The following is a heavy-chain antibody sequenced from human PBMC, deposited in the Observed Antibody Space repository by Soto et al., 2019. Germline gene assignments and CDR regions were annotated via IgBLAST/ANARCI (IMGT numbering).Heavy chain of an antibody. D-gene: IGHD4-17*01. CDR1: GGTFSSYA. J-gene: IGHJ6*02. CDR2: SIPIFGTA. Sequence: QVQLVQSGAEVKKPGSSVKVSCKASGGTFSSYAISWARQAPGQGLEWMGGSIPIFGTANYAQKFQGRVTITADESTSTAYMELSSLRSEDTAVYYCARVAERVTTTKGMDVWGQGTTVTVSS. CDR3: ARVAERVTTTKGMDV. V-gene: IGHV1-69*01.